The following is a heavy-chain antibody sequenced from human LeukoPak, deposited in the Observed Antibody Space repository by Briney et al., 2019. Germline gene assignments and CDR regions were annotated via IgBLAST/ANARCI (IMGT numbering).Heavy chain of an antibody. CDR2: ISSSGTTI. CDR3: AKDRELRYFDWTFDY. D-gene: IGHD3-9*01. CDR1: GFTFSDYY. Sequence: GGSLRLSCAASGFTFSDYYISWIRQAPGKGLECVSYISSSGTTIYYADSVKGRFTISRDNTKNSLYLQMDSLRAEDTAVYYCAKDRELRYFDWTFDYWGQGTLVTVSS. J-gene: IGHJ4*02. V-gene: IGHV3-11*01.